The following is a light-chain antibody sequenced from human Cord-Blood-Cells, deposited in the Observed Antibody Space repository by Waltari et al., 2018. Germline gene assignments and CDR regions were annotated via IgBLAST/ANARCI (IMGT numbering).Light chain of an antibody. Sequence: QSALTQPRSVSGSPGQSVTISCTGTSSDVGGYNYVSCYQQHQGKAPNLLIYDVSKRPSGVPDRCSGSKSGNTASLTISGLQAEDEADYYCCSYAGSYTFWVFGGGTKLTVL. V-gene: IGLV2-11*01. CDR2: DVS. J-gene: IGLJ3*02. CDR1: SSDVGGYNY. CDR3: CSYAGSYTFWV.